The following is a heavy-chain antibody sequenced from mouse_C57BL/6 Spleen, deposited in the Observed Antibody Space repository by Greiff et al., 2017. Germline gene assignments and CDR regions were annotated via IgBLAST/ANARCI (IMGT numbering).Heavy chain of an antibody. CDR1: GYAFSSSW. CDR3: ARSGITTRGYYAMDY. Sequence: VQLQQSGPELVKPGASVKISCKASGYAFSSSWMNWVKQRPGKGLEWIGRIYPGDGDTNYNGKFKGKATLTADKSSSTAYMQLSSLTSEDSAVYGGARSGITTRGYYAMDYWGQGTSVTVSS. J-gene: IGHJ4*01. CDR2: IYPGDGDT. D-gene: IGHD2-4*01. V-gene: IGHV1-82*01.